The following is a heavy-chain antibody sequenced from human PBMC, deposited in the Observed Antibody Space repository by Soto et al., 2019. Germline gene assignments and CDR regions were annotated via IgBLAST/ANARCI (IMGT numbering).Heavy chain of an antibody. V-gene: IGHV3-23*01. Sequence: EVQLLESGGGLVQPGGSLRLSCAVSGLTFSDYPMDWVRQAPGKGLEWISRISRSSLSTYYADSVKGRFTISRDNSNNKLYLEMSSLRGEDTAVYYCAKPQSGSYYAAFDVWGQWAMVTVCS. CDR1: GLTFSDYP. D-gene: IGHD1-26*01. CDR2: ISRSSLST. J-gene: IGHJ3*01. CDR3: AKPQSGSYYAAFDV.